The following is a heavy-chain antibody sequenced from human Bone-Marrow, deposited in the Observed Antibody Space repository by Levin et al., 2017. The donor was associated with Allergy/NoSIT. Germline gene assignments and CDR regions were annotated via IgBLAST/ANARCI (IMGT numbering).Heavy chain of an antibody. D-gene: IGHD3-10*01. CDR3: VRDIFFGRYHGSGEVDRGMGD. J-gene: IGHJ6*02. CDR2: ISSSGSTI. CDR1: GFTLSDYY. Sequence: GGSLRLSCAASGFTLSDYYMSWVRQAPGRGLEWVSYISSSGSTIYYADSVRGRFTISRDNAKNSLYLQMNSLRAEDTAIYYCVRDIFFGRYHGSGEVDRGMGDWGQGTTVTVSS. V-gene: IGHV3-11*01.